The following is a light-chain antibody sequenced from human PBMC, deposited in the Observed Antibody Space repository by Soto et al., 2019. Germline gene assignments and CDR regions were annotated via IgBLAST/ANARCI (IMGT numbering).Light chain of an antibody. V-gene: IGKV1-5*01. CDR3: QQYHRSSIT. J-gene: IGKJ5*01. CDR2: DAS. CDR1: QNIRSR. Sequence: DFQMTQSPSTLSASVGARVTITCRASQNIRSRLAWFQQKPGKAPNLLIYDASTLERGVPSRFSVTVSGTELTIDLNSLQPDDGATYDGQQYHRSSITFGQGTRLEIK.